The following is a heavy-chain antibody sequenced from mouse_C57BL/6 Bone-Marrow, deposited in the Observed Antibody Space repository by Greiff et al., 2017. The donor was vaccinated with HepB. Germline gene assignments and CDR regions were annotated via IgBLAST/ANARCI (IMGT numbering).Heavy chain of an antibody. V-gene: IGHV1-69*01. CDR1: GYTFTSYW. CDR2: IDPSDSYT. Sequence: VQLQQPGAELVMPGASVKLSCKASGYTFTSYWMHWVKQRPGQGLEWIGEIDPSDSYTNYNQKFKGKSTMTVDKSSSTAYMQLSSLTSEDTAFYYCAREGSPFDYWGQGTTLTVSS. J-gene: IGHJ2*01. CDR3: AREGSPFDY.